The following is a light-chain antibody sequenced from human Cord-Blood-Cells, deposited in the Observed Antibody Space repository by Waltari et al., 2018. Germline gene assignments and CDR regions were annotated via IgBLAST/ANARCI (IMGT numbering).Light chain of an antibody. Sequence: HALLTQPASSSAYPLASDRLTGPLRRVITLDTSRICSCPQRPGSPPQYLLRYKSDSDKQQCSGVPSRFSGSKDASANAGILLISGLQSEDEADYYCMIWHSSASVFGGGTKLTVL. CDR2: YKSDSDK. CDR1: RVITLDTSR. J-gene: IGLJ3*02. CDR3: MIWHSSASV. V-gene: IGLV5-45*01.